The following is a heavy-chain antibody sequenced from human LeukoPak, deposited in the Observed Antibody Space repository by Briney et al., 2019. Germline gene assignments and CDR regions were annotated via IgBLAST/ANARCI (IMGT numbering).Heavy chain of an antibody. V-gene: IGHV1-2*02. J-gene: IGHJ4*02. CDR1: GYTFTGYY. D-gene: IGHD3-3*01. Sequence: ALVKVSCKASGYTFTGYYMHWVRQAPGQGLEWMGWINPNSGGTNYAQKFQGRVTMTSDTSISTAYMELSRLRSDDTAVYYCASLLWSGYYTGYWGQGTLVTVSS. CDR2: INPNSGGT. CDR3: ASLLWSGYYTGY.